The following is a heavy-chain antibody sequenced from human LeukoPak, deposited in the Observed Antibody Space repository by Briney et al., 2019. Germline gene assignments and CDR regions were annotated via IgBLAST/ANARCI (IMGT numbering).Heavy chain of an antibody. Sequence: GGSLRLSCAASGFTFSSYGMHWVRQAPGKGLEWVAFIRYDGSNKYYADSVKGRFTISRDNSKNTLYLQMNSLRAEDTAVYYCAKDPRYGGGDHYDFWGPPNFDYWGQGTLVTVS. D-gene: IGHD3-3*01. V-gene: IGHV3-30*02. CDR2: IRYDGSNK. CDR1: GFTFSSYG. J-gene: IGHJ4*02. CDR3: AKDPRYGGGDHYDFWGPPNFDY.